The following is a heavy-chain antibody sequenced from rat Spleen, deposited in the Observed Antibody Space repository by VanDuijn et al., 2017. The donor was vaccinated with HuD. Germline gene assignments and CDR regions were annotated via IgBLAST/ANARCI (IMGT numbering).Heavy chain of an antibody. J-gene: IGHJ2*01. CDR3: ARRHYGYTDYFDY. V-gene: IGHV5-29*01. D-gene: IGHD1-9*01. Sequence: EVQLVESDGGLVQPGRSLKLSCAASGFTFSNFDMAWVRQAPTKGLEWVASISYDGSSTYYRDSVKGRFTISRNNAISTLYLQMDSLRSEDTATYYCARRHYGYTDYFDYWGQGVMVTVSS. CDR1: GFTFSNFD. CDR2: ISYDGSST.